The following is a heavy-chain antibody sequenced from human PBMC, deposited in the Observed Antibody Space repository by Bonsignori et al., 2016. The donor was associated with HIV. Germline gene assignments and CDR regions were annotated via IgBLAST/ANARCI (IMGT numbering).Heavy chain of an antibody. D-gene: IGHD6-19*01. J-gene: IGHJ4*02. CDR3: GRRWAGTDYFDN. V-gene: IGHV4-39*01. CDR2: IYYTGST. Sequence: QLRLQESGPGLVRPSETLSLTCIVSGDSISSNAYYWGWIRQTTEKGLEWIGTIYYTGSTNYNPSLKSRITISLDTSKNQFSLRLSSVTAADTAVYHCGRRWAGTDYFDNWGQGTLVTVSS. CDR1: GDSISSNAYY.